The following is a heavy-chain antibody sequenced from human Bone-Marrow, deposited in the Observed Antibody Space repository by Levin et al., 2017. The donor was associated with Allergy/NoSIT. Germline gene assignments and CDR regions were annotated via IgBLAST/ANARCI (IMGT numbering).Heavy chain of an antibody. CDR2: IEKDGNEK. Sequence: GESLKISCAASGFTFNLYWMNWIRQAPGKGLEWVANIEKDGNEKHYVDSVEGRFTISRDNAKNVLYLEMSSPRVEDTALYYCGTDVGIAVADRNYWGQGVLVTVSS. J-gene: IGHJ4*02. D-gene: IGHD6-19*01. CDR1: GFTFNLYW. CDR3: GTDVGIAVADRNY. V-gene: IGHV3-7*01.